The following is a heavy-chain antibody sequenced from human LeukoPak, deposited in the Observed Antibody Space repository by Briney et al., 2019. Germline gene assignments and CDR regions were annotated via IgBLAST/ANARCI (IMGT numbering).Heavy chain of an antibody. CDR2: MSGSGGNT. CDR1: GFTFSSYA. J-gene: IGHJ4*02. CDR3: AKGPLSDAYNYMGDY. D-gene: IGHD5-24*01. Sequence: QPGGSLRLSCAASGFTFSSYAMSWVRQAPGKGLEWVSGMSGSGGNTYYADSVKGRFTISRDNSKNTLYLQMNSLRAEATAVYDCAKGPLSDAYNYMGDYWGQGTLVTVSS. V-gene: IGHV3-23*01.